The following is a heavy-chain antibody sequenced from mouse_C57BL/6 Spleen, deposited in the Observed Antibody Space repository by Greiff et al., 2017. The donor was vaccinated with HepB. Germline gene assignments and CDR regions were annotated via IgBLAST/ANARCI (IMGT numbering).Heavy chain of an antibody. V-gene: IGHV1-20*01. D-gene: IGHD2-4*01. CDR3: ARADYDYGGAWFAY. J-gene: IGHJ3*01. CDR2: INPYNGDT. CDR1: GYSFTGYF. Sequence: VQLQQSGPELVKPGDSVKISCKASGYSFTGYFMNWVMQSHGKSLEWIGRINPYNGDTFYNQKFKGKATLTVDKSSSTAHMELRSLTSEDSAVYYCARADYDYGGAWFAYWGQGTLVTVSA.